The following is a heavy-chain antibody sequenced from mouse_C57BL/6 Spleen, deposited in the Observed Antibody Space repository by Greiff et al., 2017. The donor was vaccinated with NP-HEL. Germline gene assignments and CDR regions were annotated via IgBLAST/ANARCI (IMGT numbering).Heavy chain of an antibody. CDR3: AGTTVVLDY. Sequence: VQLQQSGPELVKPGASVKISCKASGYSFTGYYMNWVKQSPEKSLEWIGEINPSTGGTTYNQKFKAKATLTVDKSSSTAYMQLKSLTSEDSAVYYCAGTTVVLDYWGQGTTLTVSS. CDR1: GYSFTGYY. J-gene: IGHJ2*01. CDR2: INPSTGGT. D-gene: IGHD1-1*01. V-gene: IGHV1-42*01.